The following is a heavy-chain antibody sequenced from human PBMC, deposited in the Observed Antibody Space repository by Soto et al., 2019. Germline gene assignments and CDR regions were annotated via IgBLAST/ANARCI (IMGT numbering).Heavy chain of an antibody. CDR1: GGSISSYY. J-gene: IGHJ4*02. D-gene: IGHD6-13*01. Sequence: TSETLSLTCTVSGGSISSYYWSWIRQPPGKGLEWIGYIYYSGGTNYNPSLKSRVTISVDTSKNQFSLKLSSVTAADTAVYYCARSGIAAAGDDYWGQGTLVTVSS. CDR3: ARSGIAAAGDDY. V-gene: IGHV4-59*01. CDR2: IYYSGGT.